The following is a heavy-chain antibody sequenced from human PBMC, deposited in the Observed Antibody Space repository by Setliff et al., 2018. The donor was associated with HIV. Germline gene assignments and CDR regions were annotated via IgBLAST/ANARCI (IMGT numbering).Heavy chain of an antibody. D-gene: IGHD3-16*01. J-gene: IGHJ6*03. CDR1: GDSASSNSAA. CDR2: TYYRSKWNN. CDR3: ARGGDWDYNYYMDV. V-gene: IGHV6-1*01. Sequence: PSQTLSLTCAISGDSASSNSAAWNWIRQSPSRGLEWLGRTYYRSKWNNDYVASVKSRIIINPDTSKNQFSLHLRSVTPEDTAVYYCARGGDWDYNYYMDVWGEGTTVTVSS.